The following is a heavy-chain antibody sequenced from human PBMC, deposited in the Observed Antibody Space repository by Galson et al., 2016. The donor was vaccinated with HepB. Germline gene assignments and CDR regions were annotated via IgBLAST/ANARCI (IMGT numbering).Heavy chain of an antibody. CDR3: ASDYGDYSAFDF. CDR1: RGTFRNHA. D-gene: IGHD4-17*01. Sequence: VKVSCKASRGTFRNHAFSWVRQAPGQGLEWMGGIIPISGRAHYAQNFQDKIAITADEATSTVYMELSSLTLEDTAVYYCASDYGDYSAFDFWGQGTMVTVSS. J-gene: IGHJ3*01. V-gene: IGHV1-69*13. CDR2: IIPISGRA.